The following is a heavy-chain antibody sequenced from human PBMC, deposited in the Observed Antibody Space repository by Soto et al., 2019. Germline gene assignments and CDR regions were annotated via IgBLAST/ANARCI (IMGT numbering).Heavy chain of an antibody. V-gene: IGHV1-8*01. D-gene: IGHD3-16*02. J-gene: IGHJ6*03. CDR1: GYTFTRYD. Sequence: QEQLVQSGAEVKKPGASVKVSCKTSGYTFTRYDMNWVRQAPGQGLEWKGGMNTDSGHAESAQQFQGRVTMTRDTSIRAVYTERSGLRSDDTAVYYCARGGPGGTGYNYYLIDLWGTGTSVTFSS. CDR3: ARGGPGGTGYNYYLIDL. CDR2: MNTDSGHA.